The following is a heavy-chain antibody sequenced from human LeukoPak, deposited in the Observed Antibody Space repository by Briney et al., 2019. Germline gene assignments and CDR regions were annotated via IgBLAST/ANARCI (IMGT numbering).Heavy chain of an antibody. Sequence: SETLSLTCTVPGDPIIGYSDYKWTWIRRPPGKGLEWIGYIYYSGSTNYNPSLKSRVTISVDTSKNQFSLKLTSVTAADTAVYYCAREYSGFDYWGQGTLVTVSS. D-gene: IGHD5-12*01. CDR1: GDPIIGYSDY. V-gene: IGHV4-61*08. CDR2: IYYSGST. CDR3: AREYSGFDY. J-gene: IGHJ4*02.